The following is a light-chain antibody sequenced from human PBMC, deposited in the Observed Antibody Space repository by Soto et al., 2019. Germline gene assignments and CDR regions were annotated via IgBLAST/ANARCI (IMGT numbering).Light chain of an antibody. Sequence: EIVLNKPPGTLSFYPGERATLSCMASQSLSSYLAWYQQKPGQAPRLLIYDTSTTATGIPDRFSGSGSGTDFTLTITRLEPEDFAVYYCQQYGYSPGLAVGGGSNVDIK. CDR1: QSLSSY. CDR3: QQYGYSPGLA. V-gene: IGKV3-20*01. J-gene: IGKJ4*01. CDR2: DTS.